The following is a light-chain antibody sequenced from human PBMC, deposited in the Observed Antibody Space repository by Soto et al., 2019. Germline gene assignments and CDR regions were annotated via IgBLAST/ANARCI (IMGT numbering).Light chain of an antibody. CDR1: QSVISTY. J-gene: IGKJ5*01. CDR2: GAS. V-gene: IGKV3-20*01. Sequence: EIVLTQSPGTLSLSPGERATLSCRASQSVISTYLAWYQQKPGQAPRLLIYGASNRATGIPDRFSGSGSGTDFTLTISRLEPEDLAVYYCQQYDNSLPGSTFGQGTRLEIK. CDR3: QQYDNSLPGST.